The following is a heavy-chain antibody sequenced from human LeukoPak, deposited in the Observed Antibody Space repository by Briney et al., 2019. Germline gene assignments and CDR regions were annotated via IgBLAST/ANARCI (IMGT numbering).Heavy chain of an antibody. CDR1: GYTFTGYY. CDR2: INPNSGGT. Sequence: ASVKVSCKASGYTFTGYYMHWVRQATGQGLEWMGRINPNSGGTNYAQKFQGRVTMTRDTSISTAYMELSRLRSDDTAVYYCARGGGIAARPVDYWGQGTLVTVFS. J-gene: IGHJ4*02. CDR3: ARGGGIAARPVDY. V-gene: IGHV1-2*06. D-gene: IGHD6-6*01.